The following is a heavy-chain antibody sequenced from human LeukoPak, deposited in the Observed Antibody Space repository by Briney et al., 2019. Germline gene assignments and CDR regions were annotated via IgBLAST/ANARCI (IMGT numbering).Heavy chain of an antibody. J-gene: IGHJ4*02. CDR1: GFTFSNNA. Sequence: GGSLRLSCAASGFTFSNNAMSWVRQAPGKGLEWVSSISSSSSYIYYADSVKGRFTISRDNAKNSLYLQMNSLRAEDTAVYYCARDRPPRGTLYYFDYWGQGTLVTVSS. D-gene: IGHD1-1*01. V-gene: IGHV3-21*01. CDR3: ARDRPPRGTLYYFDY. CDR2: ISSSSSYI.